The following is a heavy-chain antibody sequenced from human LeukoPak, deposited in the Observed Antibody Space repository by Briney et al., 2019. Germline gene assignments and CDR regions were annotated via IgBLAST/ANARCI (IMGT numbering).Heavy chain of an antibody. D-gene: IGHD3-22*01. CDR2: ITSSSYM. Sequence: GGSLRHSCAASGFIFSNYNLNWVRQAPGKGLEWISTITSSSYMFYADSVKGRFTISRDNAKNSVFLQMNSLRAEDTAVYYCARDRYFSDSSGYPYDIWGQGTMVTVSS. CDR1: GFIFSNYN. CDR3: ARDRYFSDSSGYPYDI. J-gene: IGHJ3*02. V-gene: IGHV3-21*01.